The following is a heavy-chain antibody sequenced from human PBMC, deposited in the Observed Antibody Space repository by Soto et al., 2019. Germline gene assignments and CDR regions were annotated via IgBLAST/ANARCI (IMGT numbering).Heavy chain of an antibody. CDR3: AKDGASSSGENGMDV. D-gene: IGHD6-6*01. V-gene: IGHV3-30*18. Sequence: GGSLSLSCAASGFTFSSYGMHWVRQAPGKGLEWVAVISYDGSNKYYADSVKGRFTISRDNSKNTLYLQMNSLRAEDTAVYYCAKDGASSSGENGMDVWGQGTTVTVSS. J-gene: IGHJ6*02. CDR2: ISYDGSNK. CDR1: GFTFSSYG.